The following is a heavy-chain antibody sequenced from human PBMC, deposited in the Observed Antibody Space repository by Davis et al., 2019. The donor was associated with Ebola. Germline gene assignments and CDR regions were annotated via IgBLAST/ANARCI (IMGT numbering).Heavy chain of an antibody. Sequence: GSLRLSCTLSGGSFSHYSWTWIRQVSGKGLEWIGNVHQTGSTNYNPSLSSRVTISIDTSKNQFSLNLKYVTTVDTAVYYCARERDGYLDACDMWGQGTLVTVSA. V-gene: IGHV4-59*01. D-gene: IGHD5-24*01. CDR2: VHQTGST. CDR1: GGSFSHYS. J-gene: IGHJ3*02. CDR3: ARERDGYLDACDM.